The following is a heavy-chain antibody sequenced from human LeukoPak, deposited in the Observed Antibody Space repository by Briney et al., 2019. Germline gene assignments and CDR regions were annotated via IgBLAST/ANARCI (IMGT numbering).Heavy chain of an antibody. CDR1: GITLSNYG. CDR2: ISDSGGRT. CDR3: AKRGVVIRAILVGFHKEAYYFDS. V-gene: IGHV3-23*01. Sequence: PGGSLRLSCAVSGITLSNYGMSWVRQAPGKGLEWVAGISDSGGRTNYADSVKGRITISRDNPKNTLYLQMNSLRAEDTAVYFCAKRGVVIRAILVGFHKEAYYFDSWGQGALVTVSS. J-gene: IGHJ4*02. D-gene: IGHD2-21*01.